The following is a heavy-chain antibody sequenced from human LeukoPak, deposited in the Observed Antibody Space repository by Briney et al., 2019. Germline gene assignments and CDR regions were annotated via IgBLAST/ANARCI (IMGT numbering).Heavy chain of an antibody. V-gene: IGHV1-69*05. D-gene: IGHD3-10*01. J-gene: IGHJ6*03. CDR1: GGTFSSYA. Sequence: SVKVSCRASGGTFSSYAISWVRQAPGQGLEWMGGIIPIFGTANYAQKFQGRVTITTDESTSTAYMELSSLRSEDTAVYYCASLTMVRGRHYYYYMDVWGKGTTVTVSS. CDR3: ASLTMVRGRHYYYYMDV. CDR2: IIPIFGTA.